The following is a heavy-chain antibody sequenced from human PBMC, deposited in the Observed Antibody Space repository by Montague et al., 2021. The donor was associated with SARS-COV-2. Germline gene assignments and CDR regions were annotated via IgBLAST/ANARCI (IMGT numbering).Heavy chain of an antibody. V-gene: IGHV3-23*01. CDR2: ISKGSSRL. J-gene: IGHJ4*02. Sequence: SLRLSCAASGFTFSNYAMSWVRQAPGKGLEWVATISKGSSRLYYPDSLKGRFTISRDNPKNTLYLQMNSLKDEDTAVYFCGSWWRGSRPYLQDWGQGTLVTVSS. D-gene: IGHD2-15*01. CDR3: GSWWRGSRPYLQD. CDR1: GFTFSNYA.